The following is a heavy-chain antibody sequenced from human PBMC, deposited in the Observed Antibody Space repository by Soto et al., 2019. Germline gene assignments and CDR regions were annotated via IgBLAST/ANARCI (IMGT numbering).Heavy chain of an antibody. CDR1: GFTFSSYA. CDR2: ISSGGTNT. D-gene: IGHD3-22*01. CDR3: VTGVYEIGGYYYDVFDP. J-gene: IGHJ5*02. V-gene: IGHV3-23*01. Sequence: EVQLLESGGDLIQPGGSLRLSCVASGFTFSSYALSWVRQAPGQGLEWVSGISSGGTNTYYSDSVKGRFTVSRDDFKNNLYLQLDSMRAEDTAIYYCVTGVYEIGGYYYDVFDPWGQGTRVTVS.